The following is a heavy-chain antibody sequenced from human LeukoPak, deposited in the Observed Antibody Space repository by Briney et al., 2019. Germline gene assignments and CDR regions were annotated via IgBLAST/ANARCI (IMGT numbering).Heavy chain of an antibody. V-gene: IGHV3-48*01. CDR1: GFTFSSYS. D-gene: IGHD2-15*01. CDR2: ISSSSTI. J-gene: IGHJ4*02. Sequence: GGSLRLSCAASGFTFSSYSMKWVRQAPGKGLEWVSYISSSSTIYYADSVKGRFTISRDNANNSLYLQINSLRAEDTAVYYCARRSYSGLDYWGQGTLVTVSS. CDR3: ARRSYSGLDY.